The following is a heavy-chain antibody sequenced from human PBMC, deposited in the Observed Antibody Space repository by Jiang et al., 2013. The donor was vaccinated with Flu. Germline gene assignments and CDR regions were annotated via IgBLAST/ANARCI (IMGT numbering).Heavy chain of an antibody. V-gene: IGHV1-3*03. D-gene: IGHD6-19*01. CDR1: GYTFPNSA. CDR2: INAGNGNR. Sequence: HSGAEVKKPGASVKVSCKASGYTFPNSAMHWVRQAPGQRLEWMGWINAGNGNRKYSQAFQGRLTLTRDTSASTAYMELSSLTSEDTAVYFCASLWGVALAGSLPASQSFYNGMDVWGQGPRSPSP. J-gene: IGHJ6*02. CDR3: ASLWGVALAGSLPASQSFYNGMDV.